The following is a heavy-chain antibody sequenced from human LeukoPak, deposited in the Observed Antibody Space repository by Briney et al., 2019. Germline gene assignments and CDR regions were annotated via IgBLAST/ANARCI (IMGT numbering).Heavy chain of an antibody. CDR3: AKRGEPWMQLWSIDY. V-gene: IGHV3-23*01. Sequence: PGGSLRLSCAASGFTFSSYAMSWVRQAPGKGLEWVSAISGSGGSTYYADSVKGRFTISRDNSKNTLYLQMNSLRAEDTAVYYCAKRGEPWMQLWSIDYWGQGTLVTVSS. D-gene: IGHD5-18*01. J-gene: IGHJ4*02. CDR1: GFTFSSYA. CDR2: ISGSGGST.